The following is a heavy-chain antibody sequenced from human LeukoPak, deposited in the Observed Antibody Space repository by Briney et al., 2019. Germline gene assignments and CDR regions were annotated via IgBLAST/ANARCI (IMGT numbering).Heavy chain of an antibody. CDR2: ISGSGGNT. D-gene: IGHD6-13*01. J-gene: IGHJ4*02. Sequence: GGSLRLSCAASGFTFSSYAMGWVRQAPGKGLEWVSTISGSGGNTYYADSVKGRFTISRDNSKDTLYLQMNSLRAEDTALYYCAKALRSSWYYFDYWGQGTLVTVSS. V-gene: IGHV3-23*01. CDR3: AKALRSSWYYFDY. CDR1: GFTFSSYA.